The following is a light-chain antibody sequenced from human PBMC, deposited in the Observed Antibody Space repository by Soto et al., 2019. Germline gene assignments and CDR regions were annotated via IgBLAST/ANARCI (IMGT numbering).Light chain of an antibody. CDR3: QQYGSTPT. V-gene: IGKV3-20*01. Sequence: ETVMTQSPAALSVSPVERAPLSCRASQSVSSDLAWYQQKPGQAPRLLIYGASSRATGIPDRFTGSGSGTDFTLTISRLDPEDFALYYCQQYGSTPTFGQGTKVDIK. J-gene: IGKJ1*01. CDR2: GAS. CDR1: QSVSSD.